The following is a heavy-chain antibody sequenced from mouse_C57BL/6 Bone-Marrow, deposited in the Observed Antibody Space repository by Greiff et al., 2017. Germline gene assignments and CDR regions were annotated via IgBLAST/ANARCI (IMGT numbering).Heavy chain of an antibody. J-gene: IGHJ4*01. Sequence: EVHLVESGGGLVKPGGSLKLSCAASGFTFSSYAMSWVRQTPEKRLEWVATISDGGSYTYYPDNVKGRFTISRDNAKNNLYLQMSHLKSEDTAMYYCARGGVTTPYYYAMDYWGQGTSVTVSS. CDR3: ARGGVTTPYYYAMDY. CDR2: ISDGGSYT. CDR1: GFTFSSYA. D-gene: IGHD2-1*01. V-gene: IGHV5-4*01.